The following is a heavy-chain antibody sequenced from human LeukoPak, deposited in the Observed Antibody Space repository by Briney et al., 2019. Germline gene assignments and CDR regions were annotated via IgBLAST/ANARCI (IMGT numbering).Heavy chain of an antibody. CDR1: GGSISSSSYY. Sequence: SETLSLTCTVSGGSISSSSYYWGWIRQPPGTGLEWIGSIYYSGSTYYNPSLKSRVTISVDTSKNQFSLKLSSVTAADTAVYYCARTYSSSDYWGQGTLVTVSS. J-gene: IGHJ4*02. CDR2: IYYSGST. CDR3: ARTYSSSDY. V-gene: IGHV4-39*07. D-gene: IGHD6-6*01.